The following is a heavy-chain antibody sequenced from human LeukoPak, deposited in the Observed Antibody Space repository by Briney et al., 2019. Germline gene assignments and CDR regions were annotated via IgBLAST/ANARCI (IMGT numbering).Heavy chain of an antibody. V-gene: IGHV1-46*01. CDR1: GYTFTGYY. Sequence: ASVKVSCKASGYTFTGYYMHWVRQAPGQGLEWMGIINPSGGSTSYAQKFQGRVTMTRDTSTSTVHMELSSLRSEDTAVCYCARGAPGGHDYWGQGTLVTVSS. CDR2: INPSGGST. CDR3: ARGAPGGHDY. J-gene: IGHJ4*02.